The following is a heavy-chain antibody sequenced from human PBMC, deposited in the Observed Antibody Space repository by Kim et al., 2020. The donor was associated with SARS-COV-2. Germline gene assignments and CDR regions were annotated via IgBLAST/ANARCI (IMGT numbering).Heavy chain of an antibody. D-gene: IGHD1-1*01. CDR1: GYTFSAHN. Sequence: ASVKVSCKASGYTFSAHNVHWVRQAPGQGLEWMTWVSPNTGGGNFAQKFLGRVTMTRDTSITTVYMELSSLTFDDTAVYYCARGTGSSWFDTWGQGTLVTVSS. J-gene: IGHJ5*02. V-gene: IGHV1-2*02. CDR3: ARGTGSSWFDT. CDR2: VSPNTGGG.